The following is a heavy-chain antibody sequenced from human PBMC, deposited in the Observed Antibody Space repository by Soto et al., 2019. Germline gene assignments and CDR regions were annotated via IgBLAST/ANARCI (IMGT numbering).Heavy chain of an antibody. V-gene: IGHV3-23*01. Sequence: EVQLLESGGGLVQPGGSLRLSCAASGFTFSSYAMSWVRQAPGKGLEWVSAISGSGGSTYYADSVKGRFTISRDNSKNPLYLQMNSLRAEDTAVYYCAKGRRDIVVVPAAIGLVGYYYGMDVWGQGTTVTVSS. CDR1: GFTFSSYA. D-gene: IGHD2-2*02. CDR2: ISGSGGST. CDR3: AKGRRDIVVVPAAIGLVGYYYGMDV. J-gene: IGHJ6*02.